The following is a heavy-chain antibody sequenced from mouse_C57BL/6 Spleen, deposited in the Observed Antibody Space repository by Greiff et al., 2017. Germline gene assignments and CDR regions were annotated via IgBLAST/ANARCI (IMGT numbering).Heavy chain of an antibody. V-gene: IGHV1-80*01. D-gene: IGHD3-2*02. CDR1: GYAFSSYW. J-gene: IGHJ2*01. Sequence: QVQLQQSGAELVKPGASVKISCKASGYAFSSYWMNWVKQRPGKGLEWIGQIYPGDGDTNYNGKFKGKATLTADKSSSTAYMQLSSLTSEDSAVYFCARGGSTAQATLRDYWGQGTTLTASS. CDR3: ARGGSTAQATLRDY. CDR2: IYPGDGDT.